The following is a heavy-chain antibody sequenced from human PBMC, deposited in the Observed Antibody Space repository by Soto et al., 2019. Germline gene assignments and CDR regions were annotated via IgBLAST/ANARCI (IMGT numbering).Heavy chain of an antibody. CDR3: ARDPGLPGRYWYFDL. CDR2: ENPKRGDA. D-gene: IGHD3-9*01. V-gene: IGHV1-2*04. J-gene: IGHJ2*01. Sequence: QVVLVQSGAEVKKPGDSVKVSCKSSGYKFTDYYIHWVRQAPGQGPEWMGWENPKRGDAVYAQKFQGWVTMTRDTATTTAYLEVNRLKPDDTAVYFCARDPGLPGRYWYFDLWGRGTLVTVSS. CDR1: GYKFTDYY.